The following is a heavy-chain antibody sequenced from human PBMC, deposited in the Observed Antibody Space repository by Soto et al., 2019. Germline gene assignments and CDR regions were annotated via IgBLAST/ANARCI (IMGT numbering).Heavy chain of an antibody. CDR1: GGSISSGGYY. V-gene: IGHV4-31*03. CDR2: IYYSGST. J-gene: IGHJ1*01. D-gene: IGHD3-22*01. CDR3: ARGEDYDSSGYCQH. Sequence: PSETLSLTCTVSGGSISSGGYYWSWIRQHPGKGLEWIGYIYYSGSTYYNPSLKSRVTISVDTSKNQFSLKLSSVTAADTAVYYCARGEDYDSSGYCQHWGQGTLVTVSS.